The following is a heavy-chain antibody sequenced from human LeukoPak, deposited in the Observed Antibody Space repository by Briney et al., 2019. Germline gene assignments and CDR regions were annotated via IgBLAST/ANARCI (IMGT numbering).Heavy chain of an antibody. J-gene: IGHJ4*02. Sequence: PSETLSLTCAVYGGSFSGYYWSWIRQPPGKGLEWIGEINHSGSTNYNPSLKSRVTISVDTSKNQFSLKLSSVAAADTAVYYCARGRGHSSDYWGQGTLVTVSS. D-gene: IGHD5-18*01. CDR3: ARGRGHSSDY. CDR2: INHSGST. V-gene: IGHV4-34*01. CDR1: GGSFSGYY.